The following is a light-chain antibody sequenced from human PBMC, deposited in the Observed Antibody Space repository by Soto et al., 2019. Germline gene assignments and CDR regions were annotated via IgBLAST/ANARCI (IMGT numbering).Light chain of an antibody. CDR2: GVT. CDR1: SSDVGGSDY. Sequence: QSALTQPASVSGSPGQSITISCTGTSSDVGGSDYVSWYQQEPGKAPKLIIFGVTNRPSGVSNRFSGSKSGNTASLTISGLQAEDEADYYCSSSTISITSHVTFGGGTKLTVL. J-gene: IGLJ2*01. V-gene: IGLV2-14*01. CDR3: SSSTISITSHVT.